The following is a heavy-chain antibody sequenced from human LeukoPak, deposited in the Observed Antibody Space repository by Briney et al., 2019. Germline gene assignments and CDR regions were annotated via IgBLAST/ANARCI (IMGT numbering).Heavy chain of an antibody. Sequence: GGSLRLSCAASGFTFSSYSTNWVRQAPGKGLEWVSSISSSSSYIYYADSVKGRFTISRDNAKNSLYLQMNSLRAEDTAVYYCARDEGGGYSSSWGQGTLVTVSS. J-gene: IGHJ1*01. CDR3: ARDEGGGYSSS. CDR1: GFTFSSYS. CDR2: ISSSSSYI. V-gene: IGHV3-21*01. D-gene: IGHD6-13*01.